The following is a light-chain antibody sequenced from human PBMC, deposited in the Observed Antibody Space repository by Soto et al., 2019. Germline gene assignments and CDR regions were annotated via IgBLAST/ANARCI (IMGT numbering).Light chain of an antibody. V-gene: IGLV3-21*02. CDR3: HVWDSDSHHVV. Sequence: SYVLTQPPSVSVGPGQTANITRGGDDIGDKSVHWYQQMAGQAPVVVVSDDTDQPSGIPERFSGSNSGNTATLTISRVEVGDEADYYCHVWDSDSHHVVFGGGTKLTVL. CDR2: DDT. CDR1: DIGDKS. J-gene: IGLJ2*01.